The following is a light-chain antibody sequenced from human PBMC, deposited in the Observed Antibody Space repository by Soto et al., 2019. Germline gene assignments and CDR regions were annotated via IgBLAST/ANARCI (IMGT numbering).Light chain of an antibody. CDR3: SAWDDSLSGVV. J-gene: IGLJ2*01. CDR1: SSNIGSNY. V-gene: IGLV1-47*01. CDR2: RNN. Sequence: QSVLTQPPSASGTPGQRVTISCSGSSSNIGSNYVYWYQQLPGTAPKLLIYRNNQRPSGVADRCSGSKSGTSASLAISGLRADDEADYYCSAWDDSLSGVVFGGGTKLTVL.